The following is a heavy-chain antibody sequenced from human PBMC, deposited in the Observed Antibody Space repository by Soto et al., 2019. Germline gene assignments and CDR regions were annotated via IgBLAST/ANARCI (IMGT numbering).Heavy chain of an antibody. CDR3: AREYSSGWYGGYYFDY. CDR2: IKQDGSEK. CDR1: GFTFSSYW. J-gene: IGHJ4*02. Sequence: PGGSLRLSCAASGFTFSSYWMSWVRQAPGKGLEWVANIKQDGSEKYYVDSVKGRFTISRDNAKNSLYLQMNSLRAEDTAVYYCAREYSSGWYGGYYFDYWGQGTLVTVSS. D-gene: IGHD6-19*01. V-gene: IGHV3-7*01.